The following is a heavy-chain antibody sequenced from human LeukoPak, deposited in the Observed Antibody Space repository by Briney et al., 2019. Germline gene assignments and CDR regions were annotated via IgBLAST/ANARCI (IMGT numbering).Heavy chain of an antibody. CDR2: IGGSGAKT. V-gene: IGHV3-23*01. Sequence: GGSLRLSCAASGFTFSNYAVSWVRQAPGKGLDWVSTIGGSGAKTFYADSVKGRFTISRDNSQNTVHLQMNALGAEDTAVYYCAKDPGLFTRGWDGNFWGQGTQVTVSS. D-gene: IGHD6-19*01. J-gene: IGHJ4*02. CDR1: GFTFSNYA. CDR3: AKDPGLFTRGWDGNF.